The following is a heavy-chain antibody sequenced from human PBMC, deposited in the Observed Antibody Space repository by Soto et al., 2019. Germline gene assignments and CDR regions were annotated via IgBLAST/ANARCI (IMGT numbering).Heavy chain of an antibody. CDR2: IYYSGST. V-gene: IGHV4-39*01. CDR1: GGSISSSSYY. CDR3: ARQRITMVPNLDY. J-gene: IGHJ4*02. Sequence: SETLSLTCTVSGGSISSSSYYWGWIRQPPGKGLEWIGSIYYSGSTYYNPSLKSRVTISVDTSKNQFSLKLSSVTAADTAVYYCARQRITMVPNLDYWGQGTLVTVSS. D-gene: IGHD3-10*01.